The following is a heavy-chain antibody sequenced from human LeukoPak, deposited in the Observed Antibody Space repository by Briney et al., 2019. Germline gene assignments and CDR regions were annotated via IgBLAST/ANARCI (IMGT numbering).Heavy chain of an antibody. Sequence: SETLSLTCTVSGGSISSYYWSWIRQPPGKGLEWIGYIHYSGSTNYNPSLKSRVTISVDTSKNQFSLKLSSVTAADTAVYYCARVSQDCSSTSCYPSRHFDYWGQGTLVTVSS. J-gene: IGHJ4*02. D-gene: IGHD2-2*01. V-gene: IGHV4-59*08. CDR2: IHYSGST. CDR1: GGSISSYY. CDR3: ARVSQDCSSTSCYPSRHFDY.